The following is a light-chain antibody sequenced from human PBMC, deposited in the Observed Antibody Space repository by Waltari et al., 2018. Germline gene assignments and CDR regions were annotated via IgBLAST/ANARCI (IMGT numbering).Light chain of an antibody. CDR1: SSNIGSNT. Sequence: QSVLPPPPSASGTPGQRVTISCSGSSSNIGSNTVNRYQQLPGTAPKLRIYSNNQRPSGVPDRFSGSKSGTSASLAISGLQSEDEADYYCAAWDDSLNGPGFGGGTKLTVL. V-gene: IGLV1-44*01. CDR3: AAWDDSLNGPG. J-gene: IGLJ2*01. CDR2: SNN.